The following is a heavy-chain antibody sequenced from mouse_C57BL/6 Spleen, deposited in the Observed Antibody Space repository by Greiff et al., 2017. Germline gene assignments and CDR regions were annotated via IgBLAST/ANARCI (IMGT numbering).Heavy chain of an antibody. D-gene: IGHD2-2*01. CDR3: AKNGYDEEYYYAMDY. V-gene: IGHV2-5*01. J-gene: IGHJ4*01. Sequence: VQLQESGPGLVQPSQSLSITCTVSGFSLTSYGVHWVRQSPGKGLEWLGVIWRGGSTDYNAAFMSRLSITKDNSRSQVFFKMNSLQADDTAIYNWAKNGYDEEYYYAMDYWGQGTSVTVSS. CDR2: IWRGGST. CDR1: GFSLTSYG.